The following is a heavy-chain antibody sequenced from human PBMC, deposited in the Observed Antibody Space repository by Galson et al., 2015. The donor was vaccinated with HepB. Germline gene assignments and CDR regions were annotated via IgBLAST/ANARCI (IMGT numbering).Heavy chain of an antibody. CDR2: IFLGGSNI. CDR3: AMATDGLFVFDY. J-gene: IGHJ4*02. V-gene: IGHV5-51*01. CDR1: GFSFTNSW. Sequence: QSGAEVKKPGESLKISCKGFGFSFTNSWIGWVRQMPGKGLEWMGIIFLGGSNIYYSPSSRGQVTISADRSMTTAYIQWSSLKASDTAIYYCAMATDGLFVFDYWGQGTLVTVSS. D-gene: IGHD3-10*02.